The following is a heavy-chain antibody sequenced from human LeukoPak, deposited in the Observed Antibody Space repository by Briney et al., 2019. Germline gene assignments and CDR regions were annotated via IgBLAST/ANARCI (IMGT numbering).Heavy chain of an antibody. CDR3: ARGTEELLSYFDY. Sequence: SETLSLTCTVSGGSISSSSYYWSWIRQPPGKGLEWIGEINHSGSTNYNPSLKSRVTISVDTSKNQFSLKLSSVTAADTAVYYCARGTEELLSYFDYWGQGTLVTVSS. D-gene: IGHD3-10*01. CDR2: INHSGST. J-gene: IGHJ4*02. CDR1: GGSISSSSYY. V-gene: IGHV4-39*07.